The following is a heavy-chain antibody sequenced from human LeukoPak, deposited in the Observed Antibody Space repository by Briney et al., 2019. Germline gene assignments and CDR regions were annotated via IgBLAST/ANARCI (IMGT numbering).Heavy chain of an antibody. Sequence: PSETLSLTCAVYGGSFSGYYWSWIRQPPGKGLEWVSAISGSGGSTYYADSVKGRFTISRDNSKNSLYLQMNSLRAEDTAVYYCARVWSTVVILGHAFDIWGQGTMVIVSS. CDR2: ISGSGGST. V-gene: IGHV3-23*01. CDR3: ARVWSTVVILGHAFDI. J-gene: IGHJ3*02. D-gene: IGHD4-23*01. CDR1: GGSFSGYY.